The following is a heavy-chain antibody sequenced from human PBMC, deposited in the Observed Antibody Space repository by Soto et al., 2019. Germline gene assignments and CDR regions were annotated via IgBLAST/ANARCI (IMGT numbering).Heavy chain of an antibody. D-gene: IGHD3-9*01. V-gene: IGHV4-38-2*01. CDR2: IYHSGST. CDR1: GYSISSGYY. J-gene: IGHJ4*02. CDR3: ARLYYDILTGYLYYFDY. Sequence: PSETLSLTCAVSGYSISSGYYWGWIRQPPGKGLEWIGSIYHSGSTYYNPSLKSRVTISVDTSKNQFSLKLSSVTAADTAVYYCARLYYDILTGYLYYFDYWGQGTLVTVSS.